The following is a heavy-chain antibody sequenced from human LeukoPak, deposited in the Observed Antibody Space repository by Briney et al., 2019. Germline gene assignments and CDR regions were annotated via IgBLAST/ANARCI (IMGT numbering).Heavy chain of an antibody. CDR3: ARGILEGRYYYYYYYMDV. J-gene: IGHJ6*03. V-gene: IGHV1-46*01. CDR1: GYTFTGYY. Sequence: GASVKVSCKASGYTFTGYYMHWVRQAPGQGLEWMGIINPSGGSTSYAQKFQGRVTMTRDTSTSTVYMELSSLRSEDTAVYYCARGILEGRYYYYYYYMDVWGKGTTVTISS. D-gene: IGHD1-1*01. CDR2: INPSGGST.